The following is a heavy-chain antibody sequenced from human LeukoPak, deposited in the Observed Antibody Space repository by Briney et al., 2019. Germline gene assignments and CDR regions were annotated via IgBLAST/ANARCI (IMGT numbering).Heavy chain of an antibody. CDR3: AREVYGSGSPGAFDI. CDR1: GGSISSYY. CDR2: IYYSGST. D-gene: IGHD3-10*01. V-gene: IGHV4-59*12. Sequence: SETLSLTCTVSGGSISSYYWSWIRQPPGKGLEWIGYIYYSGSTNYNPSLKSRVTISVDTSKNQFSLKLSSVTAADTAVYYCAREVYGSGSPGAFDIWGQGTMVTVSS. J-gene: IGHJ3*02.